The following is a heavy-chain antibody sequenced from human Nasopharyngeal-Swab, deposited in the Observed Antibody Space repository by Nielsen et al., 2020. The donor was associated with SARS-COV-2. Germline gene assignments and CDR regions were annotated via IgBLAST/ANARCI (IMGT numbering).Heavy chain of an antibody. CDR1: GGSISSSSYY. J-gene: IGHJ4*02. CDR2: IYYSGST. V-gene: IGHV4-39*07. D-gene: IGHD5-12*01. Sequence: SETLSLTCTVSGGSISSSSYYWGWIRQPPGKGLEWIGSIYYSGSTYYNPSPKSRVTISVDTSKNQFSLKLSSVTAADTAVYYCASSIRYSGYDLGFDYWGQGTLVTVSS. CDR3: ASSIRYSGYDLGFDY.